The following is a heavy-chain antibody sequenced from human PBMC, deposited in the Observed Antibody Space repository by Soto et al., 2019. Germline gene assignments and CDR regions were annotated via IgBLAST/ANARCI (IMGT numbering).Heavy chain of an antibody. CDR2: IYYSGST. Sequence: ETLSLTCTVSGGSISSSSYYWGWIRQPPGKGLEWIGSIYYSGSTYYNPSLKSRVTISVDTSKNQFSLKLSSVTAADTAVYYCARHKGYSGYNDYWGQGTLVIVSS. CDR3: ARHKGYSGYNDY. CDR1: GGSISSSSYY. V-gene: IGHV4-39*01. D-gene: IGHD5-12*01. J-gene: IGHJ4*02.